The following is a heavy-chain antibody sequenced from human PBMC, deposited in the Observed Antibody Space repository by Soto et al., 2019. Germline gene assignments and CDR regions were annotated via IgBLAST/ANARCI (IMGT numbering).Heavy chain of an antibody. CDR2: ISAYNGNT. V-gene: IGHV1-18*01. D-gene: IGHD4-17*01. Sequence: ASVKVSCKASGYTFTSYGISWVRQAPGQGLEWMGWISAYNGNTNYAQKLQGRVTMTTDTSTRTAYMELRSLRSDDTAVYYCASPRGPDYGGNRNWSGGRSYYYYYYGMDVWGQGTTVTVSS. CDR3: ASPRGPDYGGNRNWSGGRSYYYYYYGMDV. J-gene: IGHJ6*02. CDR1: GYTFTSYG.